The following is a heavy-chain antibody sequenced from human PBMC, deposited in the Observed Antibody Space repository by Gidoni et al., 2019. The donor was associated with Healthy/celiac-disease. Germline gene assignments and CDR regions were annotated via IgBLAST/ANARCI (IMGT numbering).Heavy chain of an antibody. CDR3: ARHDFWSGYPPLYYFDY. Sequence: QLQLQESGPGLVKPSETLSLTCTVSGGSISSSSYYWGWIRQPPGKGLEWFGSIYYSGSTYYNPSLKSRVTISVDTSKNQFSLKLSSVTAADTAVYYCARHDFWSGYPPLYYFDYWGQGTLVTVSS. J-gene: IGHJ4*02. V-gene: IGHV4-39*01. CDR1: GGSISSSSYY. CDR2: IYYSGST. D-gene: IGHD3-3*01.